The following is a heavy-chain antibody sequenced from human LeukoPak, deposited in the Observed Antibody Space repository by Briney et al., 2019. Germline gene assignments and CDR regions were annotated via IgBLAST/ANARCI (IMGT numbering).Heavy chain of an antibody. D-gene: IGHD2-8*01. J-gene: IGHJ6*04. CDR2: IKQDGSEK. CDR3: ARDVRRGMDV. V-gene: IGHV3-7*03. CDR1: GFTFTTYW. Sequence: GGSLRLSCAASGFTFTTYWMNRVRQAPGKGLEWVANIKQDGSEKYYVDSVKGRFTISRDNAKNSLYLQMNSLRAEDTAVYYCARDVRRGMDVWGKGTTVTVSS.